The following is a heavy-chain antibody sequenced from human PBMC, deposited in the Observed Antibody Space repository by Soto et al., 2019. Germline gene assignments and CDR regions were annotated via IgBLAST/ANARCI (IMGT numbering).Heavy chain of an antibody. J-gene: IGHJ4*02. V-gene: IGHV4-34*11. Sequence: SETLSLTCAVYGGSFSGYYWSWIRQPPGKGLEWIGYIYYSGTTNYNSYLKSRLSLSVDMSKNQFSLKLASVTAADTAVYFCARSQRGRKAFTFDYWGQGALVTVSS. CDR1: GGSFSGYY. CDR2: IYYSGTT. CDR3: ARSQRGRKAFTFDY. D-gene: IGHD3-16*01.